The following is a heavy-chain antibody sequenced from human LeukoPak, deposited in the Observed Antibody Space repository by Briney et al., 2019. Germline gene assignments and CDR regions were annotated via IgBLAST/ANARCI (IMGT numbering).Heavy chain of an antibody. J-gene: IGHJ4*02. CDR1: GFTFSSYW. CDR2: IKQDGSEK. Sequence: GGSLRLSCAASGFTFSSYWMSWVRQAPGKGLEWVASIKQDGSEKYYVDSVKGRFTISRDNAKNSLYLQMNSLRAEDTAVYYCARGASLKHIVVVTAIAPFDYWGQGTLVTVSS. CDR3: ARGASLKHIVVVTAIAPFDY. V-gene: IGHV3-7*01. D-gene: IGHD2-21*02.